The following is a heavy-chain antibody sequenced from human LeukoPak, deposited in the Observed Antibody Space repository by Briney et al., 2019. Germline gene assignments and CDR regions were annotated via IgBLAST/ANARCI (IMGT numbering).Heavy chain of an antibody. V-gene: IGHV3-15*01. CDR2: IKSKTDGGTT. CDR1: GFTFSNAW. D-gene: IGHD3-22*01. J-gene: IGHJ4*02. CDR3: TTDPLTPYYYDSSGYSTFDY. Sequence: PGGSLRLPCAASGFTFSNAWMSWVRQAPGKGLEWACRIKSKTDGGTTDYAAPVEGRFTISRDDSKNTLYLQMNSLKTEDTAVYYCTTDPLTPYYYDSSGYSTFDYWGQGTLVTVSS.